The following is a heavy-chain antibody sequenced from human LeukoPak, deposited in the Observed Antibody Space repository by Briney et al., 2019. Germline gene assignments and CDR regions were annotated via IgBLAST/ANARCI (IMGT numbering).Heavy chain of an antibody. CDR2: IYPADSDT. CDR1: GYSFSTYW. CDR3: ARSTGYSSSWSY. J-gene: IGHJ4*02. V-gene: IGHV5-51*01. D-gene: IGHD6-13*01. Sequence: GESLKISCKGSGYSFSTYWIAWVRQMPGKGLEWMGIIYPADSDTRYSPSFQGQVTISADKSISTAYLQWSGLKASDTAMYYCARSTGYSSSWSYWGQGTLVTVSS.